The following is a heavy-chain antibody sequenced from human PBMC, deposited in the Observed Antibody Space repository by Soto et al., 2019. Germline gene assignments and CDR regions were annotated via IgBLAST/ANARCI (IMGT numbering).Heavy chain of an antibody. D-gene: IGHD3-10*01. V-gene: IGHV4-34*01. J-gene: IGHJ5*02. CDR3: ARGRVITMVRGVIAYNWFDP. CDR2: INHSGST. CDR1: GGSFSGYY. Sequence: SETLSLTCAVYGGSFSGYYWSWIRQPPGKGLEWIGEINHSGSTNYNPSLKSRVTISVDTSKNQFSLKLSSVTAADTAVYYCARGRVITMVRGVIAYNWFDPWGQGTLVTVSS.